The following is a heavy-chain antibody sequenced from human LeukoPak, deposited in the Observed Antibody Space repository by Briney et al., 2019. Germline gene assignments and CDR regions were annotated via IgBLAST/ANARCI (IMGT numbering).Heavy chain of an antibody. CDR1: GFTFSSYG. Sequence: GGSLRLSCSASGFTFSSYGMHWVRQAPGKGLEWVAVISYDGSNKYYADSVKGRFTISRDNSKNTLYLQMNSLRAEDTAVYYCAKRDTRSNYFDYWGQGTLVTVSS. CDR2: ISYDGSNK. J-gene: IGHJ4*02. V-gene: IGHV3-30*18. CDR3: AKRDTRSNYFDY. D-gene: IGHD2-2*01.